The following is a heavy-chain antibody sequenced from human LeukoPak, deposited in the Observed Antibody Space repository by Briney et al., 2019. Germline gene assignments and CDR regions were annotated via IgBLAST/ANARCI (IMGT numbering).Heavy chain of an antibody. CDR3: ARSGGYDFWSGPSETGGYFDY. CDR1: GGTFSSYA. Sequence: SVKVSCKASGGTFSSYAISWVRQAPGQGLEWMGGIIPIFGTANYAQKFQGRVSITADESTSTAYMELSSLRSEDTAVYYCARSGGYDFWSGPSETGGYFDYWGQGTLVTVSS. J-gene: IGHJ4*02. V-gene: IGHV1-69*13. CDR2: IIPIFGTA. D-gene: IGHD3-3*01.